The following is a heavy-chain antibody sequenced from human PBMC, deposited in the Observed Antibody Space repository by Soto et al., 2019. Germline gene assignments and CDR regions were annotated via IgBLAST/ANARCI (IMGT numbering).Heavy chain of an antibody. CDR1: GFTVSSNY. V-gene: IGHV3-53*02. CDR2: IYSGGST. J-gene: IGHJ2*01. D-gene: IGHD1-7*01. Sequence: EVQLVETGGGLIQPGGSLRLSCAASGFTVSSNYMSWVRQAPGKGLEWVSVIYSGGSTYYADSVKGRFTISRDNSKNKLYLQMNSLRAEDTAVYYCARVAFWGGSLIYFGTTEQKGWYFDLWGRGTLVTVSS. CDR3: ARVAFWGGSLIYFGTTEQKGWYFDL.